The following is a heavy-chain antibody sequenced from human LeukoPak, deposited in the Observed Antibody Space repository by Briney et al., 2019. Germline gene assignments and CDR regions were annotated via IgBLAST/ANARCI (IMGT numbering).Heavy chain of an antibody. D-gene: IGHD2-2*02. V-gene: IGHV4-4*07. J-gene: IGHJ3*02. Sequence: PSETLSLTCTVSGGSISSYYWSWIRQPAGKGLEWIGRIYTSGSTNYNPSLKSRVTMSVDTSKNQFSLKLSSVTAADTAVYYCASGSVYCSSTSCYSDTFDIWGQGTMVTVSS. CDR2: IYTSGST. CDR1: GGSISSYY. CDR3: ASGSVYCSSTSCYSDTFDI.